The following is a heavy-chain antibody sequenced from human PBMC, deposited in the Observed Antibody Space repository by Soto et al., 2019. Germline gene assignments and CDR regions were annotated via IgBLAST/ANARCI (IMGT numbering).Heavy chain of an antibody. J-gene: IGHJ4*02. D-gene: IGHD3-16*02. CDR1: GGSISSYY. V-gene: IGHV4-59*01. Sequence: SETLSLTCTVSGGSISSYYWSWIRQPPGKGLEWIGYIYYSGSTNYNPSLKSRVTISVDTSKNQFSLKLSFVTAADTAVYYCARAPRGTYLYTSPFDYWGQGTLVTVSS. CDR3: ARAPRGTYLYTSPFDY. CDR2: IYYSGST.